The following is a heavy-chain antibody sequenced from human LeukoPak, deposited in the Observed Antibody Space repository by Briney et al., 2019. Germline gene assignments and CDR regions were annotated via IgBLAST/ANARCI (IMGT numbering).Heavy chain of an antibody. CDR3: ARGPQFCSGGSCYGYYFDY. V-gene: IGHV3-21*01. CDR2: ISSSGSYI. J-gene: IGHJ4*02. Sequence: YXXNWVRQPPGKXLEWVSSISSSGSYIYYADSVKGRFSISRDSAKNSLYLQMNSLRAEDTAVYYCARGPQFCSGGSCYGYYFDYWGQGTLVTVSS. D-gene: IGHD2-15*01. CDR1: YX.